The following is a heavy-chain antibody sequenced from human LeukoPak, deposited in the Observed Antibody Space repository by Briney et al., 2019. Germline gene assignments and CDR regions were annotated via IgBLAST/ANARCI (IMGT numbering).Heavy chain of an antibody. CDR2: IKSDGSST. CDR3: ARESGYHGSGFDP. Sequence: PGGCLRLSCAASGVIFSRYWMHGGRHGPGKGVGWVSRIKSDGSSTSYADSVKGRFTISRDNAKNTLYLQMNSLRDEDTAVHYCARESGYHGSGFDPWGQGTLVTVSS. CDR1: GVIFSRYW. D-gene: IGHD3-10*01. V-gene: IGHV3-74*01. J-gene: IGHJ5*02.